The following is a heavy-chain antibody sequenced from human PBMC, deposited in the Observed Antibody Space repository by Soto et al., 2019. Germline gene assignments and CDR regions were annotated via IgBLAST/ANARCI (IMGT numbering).Heavy chain of an antibody. D-gene: IGHD2-21*02. CDR2: IWYDGSNK. J-gene: IGHJ1*01. CDR3: ARDESYCGGDCYDPRKGYFQH. Sequence: HPGGSLRLSCAASGSTFSSYGMHWVRQAPGKGLEWVAVIWYDGSNKYYADSVKGRFTISRDNSKNTLYLQMNSLRAEDTAVYYCARDESYCGGDCYDPRKGYFQHWGQGTLVTVSS. CDR1: GSTFSSYG. V-gene: IGHV3-33*01.